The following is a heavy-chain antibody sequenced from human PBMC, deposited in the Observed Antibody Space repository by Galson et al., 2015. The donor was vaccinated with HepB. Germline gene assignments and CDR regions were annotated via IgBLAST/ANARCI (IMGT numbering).Heavy chain of an antibody. V-gene: IGHV5-51*01. CDR1: GYSFTSYW. J-gene: IGHJ5*02. Sequence: QSGAEVKKPGESLKISCKGSGYSFTSYWIGWVRQMPGKGLEWMGIIYPGDSDTRYSPSFQGQVTISADKSISTAYLQWSSLKASDTAMYYCARHHNGLGKYRHLYRNSFDPWGQGTLVTVSS. CDR3: ARHHNGLGKYRHLYRNSFDP. D-gene: IGHD7-27*01. CDR2: IYPGDSDT.